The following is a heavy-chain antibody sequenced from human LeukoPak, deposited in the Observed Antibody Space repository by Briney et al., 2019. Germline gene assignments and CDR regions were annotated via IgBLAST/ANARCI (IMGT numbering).Heavy chain of an antibody. Sequence: GGSLRLSCAASGFTFSDYYMGWVRQAPGKGLEWVANINQDGGEKYYVDSVKGRFTISRDNAKNSLYLQMNSLRAEDTAVYYCASIVVVIGTRSFDYWGQGSLVSVSS. CDR2: INQDGGEK. D-gene: IGHD2-15*01. J-gene: IGHJ4*02. V-gene: IGHV3-7*01. CDR3: ASIVVVIGTRSFDY. CDR1: GFTFSDYY.